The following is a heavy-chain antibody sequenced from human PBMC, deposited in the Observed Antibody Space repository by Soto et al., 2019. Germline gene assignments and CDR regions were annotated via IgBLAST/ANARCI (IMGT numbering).Heavy chain of an antibody. CDR3: ARHEATYYNFYGMDV. V-gene: IGHV5-51*01. CDR2: FHPGESDT. Sequence: ESLKISCESHGHSFTTYWITWVRQKPGKGLEWVGSFHPGESDTRYSPSFQGQVTISADRSLATAYLQWSSLQAADTAIYYCARHEATYYNFYGMDVWGQGTTVTVSS. CDR1: GHSFTTYW. J-gene: IGHJ6*02.